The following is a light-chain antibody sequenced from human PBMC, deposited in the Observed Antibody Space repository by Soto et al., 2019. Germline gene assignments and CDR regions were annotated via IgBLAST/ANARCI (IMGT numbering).Light chain of an antibody. Sequence: GLKQSPGTLSLSPGGRATLSCRASQSVSRRLAWYQQRPGQSPRLLISGASMRASGVPVRFIGSGSGTDFTLTITRLEPEDFAVYYCQQYGGSPITFGLGTKV. CDR1: QSVSRR. V-gene: IGKV3-20*01. CDR2: GAS. CDR3: QQYGGSPIT. J-gene: IGKJ1*01.